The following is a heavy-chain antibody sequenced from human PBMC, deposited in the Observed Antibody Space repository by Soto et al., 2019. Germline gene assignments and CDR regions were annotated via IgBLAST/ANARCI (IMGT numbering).Heavy chain of an antibody. CDR1: GFTFSSYA. CDR3: AKFFVETGGSSGWPWTFHY. J-gene: IGHJ4*02. Sequence: EVQLLESGGGLVQPGRSLRLSCAASGFTFSSYAMSWVRQAPGKGLEWVSAISGSGGTTYYAASVKGRFTISRDNSKNTLFLQMNSLRAEDRAVYYCAKFFVETGGSSGWPWTFHYWGQGTLVNVSS. V-gene: IGHV3-23*01. D-gene: IGHD6-25*01. CDR2: ISGSGGTT.